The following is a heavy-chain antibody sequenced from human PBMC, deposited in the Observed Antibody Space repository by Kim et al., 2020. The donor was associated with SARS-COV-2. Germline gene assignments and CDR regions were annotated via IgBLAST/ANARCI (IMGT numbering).Heavy chain of an antibody. D-gene: IGHD3-22*01. V-gene: IGHV3-11*04. CDR1: GFTFSDYY. CDR3: ARDVNHVDSSGYFPDAFDI. CDR2: ISSSGSTI. J-gene: IGHJ3*02. Sequence: GGSLRLSCAASGFTFSDYYMSWIRQAPGKGLEWVSYISSSGSTIYYADSVKGRFTISRDNAKNSLYLQMNSLRAEDTAVYYCARDVNHVDSSGYFPDAFDIWGQGTMVTVSS.